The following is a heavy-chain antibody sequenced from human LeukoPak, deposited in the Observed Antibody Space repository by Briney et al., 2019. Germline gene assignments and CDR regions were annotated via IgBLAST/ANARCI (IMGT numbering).Heavy chain of an antibody. D-gene: IGHD6-19*01. CDR1: GFTFSSYA. CDR2: ISYDGSNK. V-gene: IGHV3-30-3*01. CDR3: ARGGVYSSGSYYLYYFDY. Sequence: GRSLRLSCVASGFTFSSYAMHWVRQAPGKGLEWVVLISYDGSNKYYADSVKGRFTISRDNSKNTLYLQMNSLRAEDTAVYYCARGGVYSSGSYYLYYFDYWDQGTLVTVSS. J-gene: IGHJ4*02.